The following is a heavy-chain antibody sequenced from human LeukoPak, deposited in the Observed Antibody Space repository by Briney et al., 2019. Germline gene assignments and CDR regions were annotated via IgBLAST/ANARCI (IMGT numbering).Heavy chain of an antibody. Sequence: SETLSLTCTFSADSFSHYYWSWIRQPPGKGLEWLGHIYSTGSTDYNPSLRSRVGISIDSSTNQFSLKLRSVTAADTAFYYCARLRWQLVGPYLDSWGQGTLVTVSA. CDR1: ADSFSHYY. CDR3: ARLRWQLVGPYLDS. J-gene: IGHJ4*02. V-gene: IGHV4-59*01. CDR2: IYSTGST. D-gene: IGHD1-26*01.